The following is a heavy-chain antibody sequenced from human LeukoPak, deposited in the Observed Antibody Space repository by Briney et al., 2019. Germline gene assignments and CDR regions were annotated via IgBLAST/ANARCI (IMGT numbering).Heavy chain of an antibody. V-gene: IGHV3-7*01. J-gene: IGHJ4*02. Sequence: GGSLRLSCEASGFTFSNAWMSWVRQAPGKGLEWVANIKQDGSEKYYVDSVKGRFTISRDNAKNSLYLQMNSLRAEDTAVYYCARDDGDYGDYWGQGTLVTVSS. CDR2: IKQDGSEK. CDR3: ARDDGDYGDY. D-gene: IGHD4-17*01. CDR1: GFTFSNAW.